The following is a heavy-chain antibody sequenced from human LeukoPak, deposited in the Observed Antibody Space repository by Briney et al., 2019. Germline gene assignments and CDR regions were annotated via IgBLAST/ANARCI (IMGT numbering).Heavy chain of an antibody. V-gene: IGHV3-48*01. J-gene: IGHJ5*02. CDR3: ARDAGNSGYGCDL. CDR1: GFIFSQYS. CDR2: IRSSSET. D-gene: IGHD5-12*01. Sequence: GGSLRLSCAASGFIFSQYSMSWVRQAPGKGLGWVSHIRSSSETFYADSVKGRFTISRDNARNSLYLQMNNLRGEDTAIYYCARDAGNSGYGCDLWGQGTLVTVSS.